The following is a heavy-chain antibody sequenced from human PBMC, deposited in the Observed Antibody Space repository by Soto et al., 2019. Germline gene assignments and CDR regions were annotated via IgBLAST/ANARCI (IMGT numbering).Heavy chain of an antibody. J-gene: IGHJ4*02. D-gene: IGHD1-1*01. CDR1: GYPFTSYG. Sequence: QVQLVQSGGEVKRPGASVKVSCKASGYPFTSYGISWVRQAPGQGLEWMGWINPYNGNTKYAQKFQGRVTMTTDTSTPTAYMELRSLSHDDTAVYYCARNLASVHDYWGQGSLVTVSS. CDR2: INPYNGNT. CDR3: ARNLASVHDY. V-gene: IGHV1-18*04.